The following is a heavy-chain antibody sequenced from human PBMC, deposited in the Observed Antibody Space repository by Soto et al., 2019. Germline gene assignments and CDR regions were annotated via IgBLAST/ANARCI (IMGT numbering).Heavy chain of an antibody. CDR1: GYTFTSYD. CDR3: TKGRGGGYFDY. V-gene: IGHV1-8*01. J-gene: IGHJ4*02. D-gene: IGHD3-16*01. Sequence: QVQLVQSGAEVKKPGASVKVSCKASGYTFTSYDINWVRQATGQGLEWMGWMNPNSDNTGYAQKFQGRLTMTRNTPISPPYLGPRSLRIGGTVVFLLTKGRGGGYFDYWGQGILVTVSS. CDR2: MNPNSDNT.